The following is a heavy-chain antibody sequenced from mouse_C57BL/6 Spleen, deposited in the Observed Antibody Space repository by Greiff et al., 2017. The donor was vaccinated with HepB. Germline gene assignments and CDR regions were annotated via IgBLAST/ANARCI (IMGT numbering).Heavy chain of an antibody. CDR2: ISGGGGNT. V-gene: IGHV5-9*01. CDR3: ARQELGAWFAY. D-gene: IGHD4-1*01. CDR1: GFTFSSYT. J-gene: IGHJ3*01. Sequence: DVMLVESGGGLVKPGGSLKLSCAASGFTFSSYTMSWVRQTPEKRLEWVATISGGGGNTYYPDSVKGRFTISRDNAKNTLYLQMSSLRSEDTALYYCARQELGAWFAYWGQGTLVTVSA.